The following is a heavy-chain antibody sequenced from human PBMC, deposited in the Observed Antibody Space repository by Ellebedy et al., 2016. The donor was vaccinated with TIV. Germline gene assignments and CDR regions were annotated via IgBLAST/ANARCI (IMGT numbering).Heavy chain of an antibody. CDR3: ARDQGWAYPGSTRFDY. V-gene: IGHV3-7*01. CDR1: GFTFSDYW. D-gene: IGHD3-10*01. Sequence: GESLKISCAASGFTFSDYWMSWVRQAPGKGLEWVANIKQDGSGKWYVDSVKGRFTISRDNAKKSLYLQMSSLRAEDTAVYYCARDQGWAYPGSTRFDYWGQGTLVTVS. CDR2: IKQDGSGK. J-gene: IGHJ4*03.